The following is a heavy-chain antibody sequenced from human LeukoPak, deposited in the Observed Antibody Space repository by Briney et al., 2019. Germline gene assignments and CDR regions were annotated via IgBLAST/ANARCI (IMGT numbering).Heavy chain of an antibody. D-gene: IGHD2-2*01. V-gene: IGHV3-23*01. J-gene: IGHJ6*04. CDR3: ATLRDIVLVATTPTDV. CDR2: ISGSGGNT. Sequence: QSGGSLRLSCAASGFTFSSYAMSWVRQAPGKGLEWVSGISGSGGNTYYADSVKGRFTISRDNFNNALYLQMNGLRLEDTAVYYCATLRDIVLVATTPTDVWGKGTTVIVSS. CDR1: GFTFSSYA.